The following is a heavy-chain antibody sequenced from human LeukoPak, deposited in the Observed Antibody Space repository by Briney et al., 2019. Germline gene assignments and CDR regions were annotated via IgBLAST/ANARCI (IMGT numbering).Heavy chain of an antibody. J-gene: IGHJ5*02. CDR3: ARVPVGSNWFDP. CDR2: IYYSGST. D-gene: IGHD3-10*01. Sequence: PSETLSLTCTVSGASISSGYWSWIRQPPGKGLEWVGYIYYSGSTNYNPSLKSRVTISADMSKNQFSLRLSSVTAADTAVYYCARVPVGSNWFDPWGQGTLVTVSS. CDR1: GASISSGY. V-gene: IGHV4-59*01.